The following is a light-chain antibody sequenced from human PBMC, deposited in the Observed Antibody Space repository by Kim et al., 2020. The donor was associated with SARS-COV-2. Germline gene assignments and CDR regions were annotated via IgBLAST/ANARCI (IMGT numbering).Light chain of an antibody. CDR1: NIVTKY. CDR3: QVWDSSTWV. Sequence: SYELTQPLSASVALGQTARITRGGNNIVTKYVHWYQQKPGQAPVLVMYRDTNRPSGISERLSGSNSGHTATLTISRAQAGDEADYYCQVWDSSTWVFGGG. J-gene: IGLJ3*02. CDR2: RDT. V-gene: IGLV3-9*01.